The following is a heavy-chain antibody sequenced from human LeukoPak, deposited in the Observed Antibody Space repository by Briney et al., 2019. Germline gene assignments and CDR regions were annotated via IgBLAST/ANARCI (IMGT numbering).Heavy chain of an antibody. D-gene: IGHD6-6*01. J-gene: IGHJ3*02. Sequence: SETLSLTCAVYGGSFSGYYWGWIRQPAGKGLEWIGRIYTSGSTNYNPSLKSRVTMSVDTSKNQFSLKLSSVTAADTAVYYCARQSSSSGSTAFDIWGQGTMVTVSS. CDR1: GGSFSGYY. CDR2: IYTSGST. V-gene: IGHV4-59*10. CDR3: ARQSSSSGSTAFDI.